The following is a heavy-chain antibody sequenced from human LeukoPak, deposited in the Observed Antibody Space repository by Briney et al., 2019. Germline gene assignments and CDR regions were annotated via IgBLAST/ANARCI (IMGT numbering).Heavy chain of an antibody. CDR1: GYTFTGYY. V-gene: IGHV1-2*06. CDR2: INPNSGGT. Sequence: ASVKVSCKASGYTFTGYYMHWVRLAPGQGREWMGRINPNSGGTNYAPKFQGRVTMTRDTSIRTAYMELSRLRSDDTAVYYCARDKDVVLMVYASGGFDPWGQGTPVTVSS. CDR3: ARDKDVVLMVYASGGFDP. J-gene: IGHJ5*02. D-gene: IGHD2-8*01.